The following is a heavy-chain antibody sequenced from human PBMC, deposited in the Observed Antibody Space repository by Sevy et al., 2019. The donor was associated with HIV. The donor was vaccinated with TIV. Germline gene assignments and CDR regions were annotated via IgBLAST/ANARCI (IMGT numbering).Heavy chain of an antibody. J-gene: IGHJ6*02. CDR1: GFTFSSYW. D-gene: IGHD3-10*01. CDR2: INSDGSST. V-gene: IGHV3-74*01. Sequence: GGSLRLSCAASGFTFSSYWMHWVRQAPGKGLVWVSRINSDGSSTSYADSVKGRFTISRDNAKNTLYLQMNSLRAEDKAVYYCARVDVRGVIISSDTNYYYGMDVWGQGTTVTVSS. CDR3: ARVDVRGVIISSDTNYYYGMDV.